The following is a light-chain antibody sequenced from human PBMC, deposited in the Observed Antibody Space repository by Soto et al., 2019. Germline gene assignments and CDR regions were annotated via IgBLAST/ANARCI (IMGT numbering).Light chain of an antibody. J-gene: IGKJ4*01. Sequence: EIVLTQSPGTLSLSPGERATLSCRASQSVSSSYLAWYQQKPGQAPRLLIYNTSSRATGIPDRFSGSGSGTDFTLTISRLELEDFAVYYCQQYSSSLLTFGGGTKVEIK. CDR3: QQYSSSLLT. CDR2: NTS. V-gene: IGKV3-20*01. CDR1: QSVSSSY.